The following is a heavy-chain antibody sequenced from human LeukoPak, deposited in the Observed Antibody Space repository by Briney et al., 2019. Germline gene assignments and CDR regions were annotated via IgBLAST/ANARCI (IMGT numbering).Heavy chain of an antibody. CDR2: ISGSGGST. Sequence: GGSLRLSCAASGFTFSSYAMGWVRQAPGKGLEWVSAISGSGGSTYYADSVKGRFTISRDNSKNTLYLQMNSLRAEDTAVYYCAKINRGAYSYGYNNWFDPWGQGTLVTVSS. D-gene: IGHD5-18*01. V-gene: IGHV3-23*01. CDR1: GFTFSSYA. CDR3: AKINRGAYSYGYNNWFDP. J-gene: IGHJ5*02.